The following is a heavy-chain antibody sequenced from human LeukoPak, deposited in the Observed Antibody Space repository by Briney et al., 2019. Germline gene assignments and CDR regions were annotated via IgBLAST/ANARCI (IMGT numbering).Heavy chain of an antibody. CDR1: GGSISNYL. V-gene: IGHV4-59*08. J-gene: IGHJ4*02. D-gene: IGHD7-27*01. CDR2: IYSSGST. Sequence: PSETLSLTCSVSGGSISNYLWTWIRQPPGKGLEWIGYIYSSGSTYYNPSLKSRVTISVDTSKNRFSLKLSTVTAADTAVYYCARRPTGDPKFDYWGQGTLVTGSS. CDR3: ARRPTGDPKFDY.